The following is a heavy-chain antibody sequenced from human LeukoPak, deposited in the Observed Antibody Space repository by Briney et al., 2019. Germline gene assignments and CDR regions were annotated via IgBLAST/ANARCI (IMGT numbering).Heavy chain of an antibody. CDR3: ARDSTWYYYGSGSYFDY. Sequence: GGSLRLSCAASGFTFSSYSMNWVRQAPGKGLEWVSYISSSSSTIYYADSVKGRFTISRDNAKNSLYLQMNSLRAEDTAVYYRARDSTWYYYGSGSYFDYWGQGTLVTVSS. D-gene: IGHD3-10*01. V-gene: IGHV3-48*04. J-gene: IGHJ4*02. CDR1: GFTFSSYS. CDR2: ISSSSSTI.